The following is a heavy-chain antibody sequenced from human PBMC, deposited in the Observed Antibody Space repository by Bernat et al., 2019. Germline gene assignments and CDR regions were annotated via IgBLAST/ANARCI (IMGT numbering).Heavy chain of an antibody. D-gene: IGHD6-13*01. CDR1: GFTFSSYG. Sequence: VQLVESGGGLVKPGGSLRLSCAASGFTFSSYGMHWVRQAPGKGLEWVAVIWYDGSNKYYADSVKGRFTISRDNSKNTLYLKMNSLRAEDTAVYYCARNGYSSSWYLNPNYYFDYWGQGTLVTVSS. CDR3: ARNGYSSSWYLNPNYYFDY. CDR2: IWYDGSNK. V-gene: IGHV3-33*08. J-gene: IGHJ4*02.